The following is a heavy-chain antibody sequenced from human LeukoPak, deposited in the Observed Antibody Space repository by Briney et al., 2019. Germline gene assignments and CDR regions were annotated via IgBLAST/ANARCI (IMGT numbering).Heavy chain of an antibody. CDR2: ISSSGSTI. V-gene: IGHV3-48*03. J-gene: IGHJ6*02. CDR1: GFAFSSYE. Sequence: GGSLRLCCAASGFAFSSYEMNWVRQAPGKGLEWVSYISSSGSTIYYADSVKGRFTISRDNAKNSLYLQMNSLRAEDTAVYYCARDHPQYYYGMDVWGQGTTVTVSS. CDR3: ARDHPQYYYGMDV.